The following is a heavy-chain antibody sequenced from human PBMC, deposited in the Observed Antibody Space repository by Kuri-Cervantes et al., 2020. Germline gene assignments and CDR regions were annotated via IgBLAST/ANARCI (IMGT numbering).Heavy chain of an antibody. J-gene: IGHJ3*02. Sequence: GSLRLSCTVSGGSISSYYWNWIRQPPGKGLEWIGYMSYSGTTNYNPSLQSRVTMSVDTSKNQFSLKLSSVTAADTAVYYCARARGSGSLRGAFDIWGQGTMVTVSS. CDR3: ARARGSGSLRGAFDI. CDR1: GGSISSYY. D-gene: IGHD3-10*01. V-gene: IGHV4-59*12. CDR2: MSYSGTT.